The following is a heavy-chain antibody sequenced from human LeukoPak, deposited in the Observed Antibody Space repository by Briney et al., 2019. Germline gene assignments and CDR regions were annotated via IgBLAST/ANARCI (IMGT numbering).Heavy chain of an antibody. CDR2: ISYDGSNK. V-gene: IGHV3-30*04. D-gene: IGHD3-9*01. CDR1: GFTFSSYA. J-gene: IGHJ4*02. Sequence: GGSLRLSCAVSGFTFSSYAMHWVRQAPGKGLEWVAVISYDGSNKYYADSVKGRFTISRDNSKNTLYLQMNSLRAEDTAVYYCARGSEYYDILTGPPFDYWGQGTLVTVSS. CDR3: ARGSEYYDILTGPPFDY.